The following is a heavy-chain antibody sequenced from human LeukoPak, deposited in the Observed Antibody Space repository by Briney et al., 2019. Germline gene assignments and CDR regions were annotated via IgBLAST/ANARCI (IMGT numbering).Heavy chain of an antibody. CDR2: ISSSDTTI. J-gene: IGHJ6*02. D-gene: IGHD3-9*01. CDR3: ARSRRYNYYYYYGMDV. Sequence: PGGSLRLSCAASGFTFSSYEMTWVRQAPGKGLKWVSNISSSDTTIHYADSVKGRFTISRDTARNSLYLQMNSLRPADTAVYYCARSRRYNYYYYYGMDVGGQGTTVTVSS. CDR1: GFTFSSYE. V-gene: IGHV3-48*03.